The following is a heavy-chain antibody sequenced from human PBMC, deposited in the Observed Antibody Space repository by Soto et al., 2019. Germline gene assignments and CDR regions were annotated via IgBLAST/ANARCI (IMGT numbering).Heavy chain of an antibody. Sequence: QVQLVQSGAEVKKPGSSVKVSCKTSGGTFRTSAISWVRQAPGQGREWMGGIMPVFSTPDYAQKFQGRVTITADESTGTASIELISIRTEDTAVYYCATDNDRLQTGGNYCYNIDLWGQGTTVTVSS. CDR2: IMPVFSTP. CDR3: ATDNDRLQTGGNYCYNIDL. CDR1: GGTFRTSA. V-gene: IGHV1-69*12. D-gene: IGHD6-25*01. J-gene: IGHJ6*01.